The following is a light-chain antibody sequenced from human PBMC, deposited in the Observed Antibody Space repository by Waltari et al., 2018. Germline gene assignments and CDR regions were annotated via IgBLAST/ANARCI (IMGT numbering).Light chain of an antibody. CDR1: QSVGRF. Sequence: EIVLTQSPSTLSLSPEERATLSCRASQSVGRFLAWYQQKPGQAPRLLIYHASIRATGIPDRFSGSGSGTDFSLTISGLEPEDFAVYYCQKYVNLPATFGQGTKVEIK. CDR3: QKYVNLPAT. J-gene: IGKJ1*01. CDR2: HAS. V-gene: IGKV3-20*01.